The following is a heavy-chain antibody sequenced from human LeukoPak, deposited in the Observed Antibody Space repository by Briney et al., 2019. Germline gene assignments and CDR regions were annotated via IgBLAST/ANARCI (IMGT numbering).Heavy chain of an antibody. D-gene: IGHD1-26*01. CDR3: VRLGGSYFRHGYYFYYMDV. V-gene: IGHV4-39*01. CDR1: GGSLTDSSFF. CDR2: IYLDGRT. Sequence: PSETLSLTCTVSGGSLTDSSFFWGWIRQSPGAGLEWIGQIYLDGRTNYDPSLRNRVTISVDTSKNQFSLRLTPVTAADRAVYYCVRLGGSYFRHGYYFYYMDVWGKGTTVTVSS. J-gene: IGHJ6*03.